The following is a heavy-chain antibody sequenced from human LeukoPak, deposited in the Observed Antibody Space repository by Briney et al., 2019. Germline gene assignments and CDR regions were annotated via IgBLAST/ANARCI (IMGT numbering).Heavy chain of an antibody. CDR3: ARLQSEDYDSLVYFDY. D-gene: IGHD3-22*01. CDR1: GGSISSYY. CDR2: IYYSGST. Sequence: SETLSLTCTVSGGSISSYYWSWIRQPPGKGLEWIGYIYYSGSTNYNPSLKSRVTISVDTSKNQFSLKLSSVTAADTAVYYCARLQSEDYDSLVYFDYWGQGTLVNVSS. J-gene: IGHJ4*02. V-gene: IGHV4-59*01.